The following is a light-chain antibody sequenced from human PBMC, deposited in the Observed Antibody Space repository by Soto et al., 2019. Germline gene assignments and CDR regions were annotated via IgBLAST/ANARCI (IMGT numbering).Light chain of an antibody. CDR2: RTS. V-gene: IGKV3-15*01. Sequence: EIVMTQSPATLSVSPGERATLSCRASQSISSNLAWYQQKPGQAPRLLMFRTSSRATGFPARFSGSGSGTDFTLTIIRLEPEDFAVYYCQQYDISPWTFGQGTKVDIK. CDR3: QQYDISPWT. CDR1: QSISSN. J-gene: IGKJ1*01.